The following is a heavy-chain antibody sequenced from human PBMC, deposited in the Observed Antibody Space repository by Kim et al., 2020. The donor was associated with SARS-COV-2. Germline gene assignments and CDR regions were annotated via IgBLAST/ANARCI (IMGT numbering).Heavy chain of an antibody. V-gene: IGHV1-69*13. D-gene: IGHD2-15*01. CDR3: ARSTGYFYTNWFDP. CDR2: IIPIFGTR. J-gene: IGHJ5*02. CDR1: GCNFNNSG. Sequence: SVKVSCKASGCNFNNSGISWVRQAPGQGLEWMGWIIPIFGTRKYPQKFQGRVTLTADFSTNTVYMELSSLRSEDTAVYYCARSTGYFYTNWFDPWGQGTRVTVSS.